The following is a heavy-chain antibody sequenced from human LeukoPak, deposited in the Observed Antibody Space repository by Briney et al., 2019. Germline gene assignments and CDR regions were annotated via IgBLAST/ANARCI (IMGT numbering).Heavy chain of an antibody. V-gene: IGHV3-7*01. CDR3: ARDPEGTIFGVVNPGY. J-gene: IGHJ4*02. Sequence: GGSLRLSCAASGVTLSSYWMSWVRQTPGKGLEWVANIKQDGSEISYVDSVKGRFTISRDNAKNSLYLQMNSLRAEDTAVYYCARDPEGTIFGVVNPGYWGQGTLVTVSS. D-gene: IGHD3-3*01. CDR2: IKQDGSEI. CDR1: GVTLSSYW.